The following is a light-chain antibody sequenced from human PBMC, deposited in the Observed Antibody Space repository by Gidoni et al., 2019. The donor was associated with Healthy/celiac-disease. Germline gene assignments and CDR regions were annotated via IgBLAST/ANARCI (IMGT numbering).Light chain of an antibody. Sequence: DIQLTQSPSFLSASVGDRVTITCRASQGISSYLAWYQQKPGKDPKLLIYAAATLQSGVPLRFSGSGAGTEFTLTIISLQPEDFATYYCQQLNSYPLVTFGPGTKVDIK. CDR3: QQLNSYPLVT. V-gene: IGKV1-9*01. CDR2: AAA. CDR1: QGISSY. J-gene: IGKJ3*01.